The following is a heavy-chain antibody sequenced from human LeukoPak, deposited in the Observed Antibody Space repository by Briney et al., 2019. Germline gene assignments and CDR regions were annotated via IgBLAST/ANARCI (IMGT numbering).Heavy chain of an antibody. CDR1: GFTFSSYE. CDR3: ARGIYSSKFDY. V-gene: IGHV3-48*03. D-gene: IGHD6-13*01. CDR2: ISSSGSTI. Sequence: PGGSLRLSCAASGFTFSSYEMNWVRQAPGKGLEWVSYISSSGSTIYYADSVKGRFTISRDNAKNSLYLQMNSLRAEDTAVYYCARGIYSSKFDYWGQGTLVTVSS. J-gene: IGHJ4*02.